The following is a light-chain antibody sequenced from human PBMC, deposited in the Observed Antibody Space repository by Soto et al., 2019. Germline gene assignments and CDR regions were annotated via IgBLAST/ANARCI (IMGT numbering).Light chain of an antibody. CDR2: EVS. Sequence: QSVLTQPASVSGSPGQSITISCTGASSDVGAYNYVSWYQQHPGKAPKLMIYEVSDRPSRVSNRFSGSKSGNTASLTISGLQADDEADYYCSSYTSSSTLVFGGGTKLTVL. V-gene: IGLV2-14*01. CDR3: SSYTSSSTLV. J-gene: IGLJ3*02. CDR1: SSDVGAYNY.